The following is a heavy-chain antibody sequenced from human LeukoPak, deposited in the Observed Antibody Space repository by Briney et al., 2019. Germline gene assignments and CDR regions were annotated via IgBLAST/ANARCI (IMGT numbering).Heavy chain of an antibody. CDR1: GYTFTSYA. Sequence: GASVKVSCRASGYTFTSYAFSWVRQAPGQGLEWMGWISAYNGNTKYAQKFQGRVTMTTDTSTSTAYMGVRSLRSDDTAVYYCARDRSSSWYYFEYWGQGALVTVSS. J-gene: IGHJ4*02. D-gene: IGHD6-13*01. CDR3: ARDRSSSWYYFEY. V-gene: IGHV1-18*01. CDR2: ISAYNGNT.